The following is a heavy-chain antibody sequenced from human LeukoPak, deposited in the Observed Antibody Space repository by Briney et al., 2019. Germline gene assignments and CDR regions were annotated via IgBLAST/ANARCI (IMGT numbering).Heavy chain of an antibody. Sequence: GGSLRLSCAASGFTFSSYTMNSVRQAPEKGLEWVSSISSSSSYIYYADSVKGRLTISRDNAKNSLYLQMNSLRAEDTAVYYCARGPTPRYCSGGSCYTHYGMDVWGQGTTVTVSS. CDR1: GFTFSSYT. CDR3: ARGPTPRYCSGGSCYTHYGMDV. J-gene: IGHJ6*02. CDR2: ISSSSSYI. D-gene: IGHD2-15*01. V-gene: IGHV3-21*01.